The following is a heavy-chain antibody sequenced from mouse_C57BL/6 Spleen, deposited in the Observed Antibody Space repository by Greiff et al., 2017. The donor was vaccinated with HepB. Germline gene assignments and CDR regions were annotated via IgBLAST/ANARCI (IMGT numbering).Heavy chain of an antibody. CDR1: GYTFTSYW. CDR2: IHPNSGST. J-gene: IGHJ4*01. V-gene: IGHV1-64*01. D-gene: IGHD1-1*01. CDR3: ANYGSSYAMDY. Sequence: QVQLQQSGAELVKPGASVKLSCKASGYTFTSYWMHWVKQRPGQGLEWIGMIHPNSGSTNYNEKFKSKATLTVDKSSSTAYMQLSSLTSEDSAVYYCANYGSSYAMDYWGQGTSVTVSS.